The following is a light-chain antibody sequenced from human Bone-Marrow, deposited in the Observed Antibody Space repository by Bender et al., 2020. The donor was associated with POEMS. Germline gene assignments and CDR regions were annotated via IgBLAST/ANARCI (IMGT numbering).Light chain of an antibody. CDR3: QSADSSGTQVV. Sequence: SYELTQPPSVSVSPGQTARITCSGDALPKQYAFWYQQKSGQAPVLAIFQDTGRPSGIPERFSGSSSGTTVTLTINEVQAEDEADYYCQSADSSGTQVVFGGGTKLTVL. V-gene: IGLV3-25*03. CDR1: ALPKQY. J-gene: IGLJ2*01. CDR2: QDT.